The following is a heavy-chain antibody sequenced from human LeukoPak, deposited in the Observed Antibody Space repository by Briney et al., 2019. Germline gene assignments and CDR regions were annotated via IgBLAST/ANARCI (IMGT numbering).Heavy chain of an antibody. V-gene: IGHV3-48*02. Sequence: AGGSLRLSCAASGFTFSSYSMNWVRQAPGKGLEWVSYITSGSTTIYYADSVKGRFTISGDNAKNSLYLQMNSLRDEDTAVYYCARGVQWLAYFDYWGQGTLVTVSS. D-gene: IGHD6-19*01. CDR2: ITSGSTTI. J-gene: IGHJ4*02. CDR1: GFTFSSYS. CDR3: ARGVQWLAYFDY.